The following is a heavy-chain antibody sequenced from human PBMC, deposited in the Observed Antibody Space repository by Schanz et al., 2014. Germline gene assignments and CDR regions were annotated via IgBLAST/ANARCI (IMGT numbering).Heavy chain of an antibody. D-gene: IGHD7-27*01. CDR1: GFTFDDYA. V-gene: IGHV3-9*01. CDR3: ARENLNWEAFDI. J-gene: IGHJ3*02. Sequence: EVQLVESGGGLVQPGRSLRLSCAASGFTFDDYAMHWVRQAPGKGLEWVSSISSSGGHIYYADSVKGRFTITRDIAKNSLSLQMNSLRAEDTAVYYCARENLNWEAFDIWGQGTVVTVSS. CDR2: ISSSGGHI.